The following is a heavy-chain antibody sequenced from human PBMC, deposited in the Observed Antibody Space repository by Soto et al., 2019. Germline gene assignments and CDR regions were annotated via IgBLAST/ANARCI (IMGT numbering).Heavy chain of an antibody. CDR1: GFTFSSYE. J-gene: IGHJ6*02. D-gene: IGHD3-3*01. V-gene: IGHV3-48*03. Sequence: GGSLRLSCAASGFTFSSYEMNWVRQAPGKGLEWVSYISSSGSTIYYADSVKGRFTISRDNAKNSLYLQMNSLRAEDTAVYYCARDSGFHRTISGMDVWGQGTTVTVSS. CDR3: ARDSGFHRTISGMDV. CDR2: ISSSGSTI.